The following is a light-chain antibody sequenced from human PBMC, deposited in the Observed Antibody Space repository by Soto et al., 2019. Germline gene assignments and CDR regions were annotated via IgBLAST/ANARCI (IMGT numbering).Light chain of an antibody. V-gene: IGLV2-11*01. Sequence: QSVLTQPRSVSGSPGQSVTISCTGTSSAVGGYNYVSWYQQHPGKAPKLMIYDVSKRPSGVPDRFSGSKSGNTASLTISGLQAEDEADYYCCSYAGSYVVFGGGTKLTVL. CDR1: SSAVGGYNY. CDR3: CSYAGSYVV. J-gene: IGLJ2*01. CDR2: DVS.